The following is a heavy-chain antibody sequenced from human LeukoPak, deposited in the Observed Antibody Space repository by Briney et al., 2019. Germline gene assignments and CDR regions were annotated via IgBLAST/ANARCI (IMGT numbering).Heavy chain of an antibody. CDR1: GGSFSGYY. Sequence: PSETLSLTCAVYGGSFSGYYWSWIRQPPGKGLEWIGEINHSGSTNYNPSLKSRVTISVDTSKNQFSLKLSSVTAADTAVYYCARGILEWLPVVSYYYYYYMDVWGKGTTVTVSS. CDR2: INHSGST. CDR3: ARGILEWLPVVSYYYYYYMDV. D-gene: IGHD3-3*01. V-gene: IGHV4-34*01. J-gene: IGHJ6*03.